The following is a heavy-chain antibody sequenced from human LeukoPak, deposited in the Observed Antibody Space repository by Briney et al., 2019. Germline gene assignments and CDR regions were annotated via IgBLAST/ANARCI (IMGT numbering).Heavy chain of an antibody. CDR2: ISYDGSNK. CDR1: GFTFSSYT. J-gene: IGHJ4*02. CDR3: ARANGGSCPDY. D-gene: IGHD2-15*01. Sequence: GGSLRLSCAASGFTFSSYTMHWVRQAPGKGLEWVAVISYDGSNKYYADSVKGRFTISRDNSKNTLHLQMNSLRAEDTAVYYCARANGGSCPDYWGQGTLVTVSS. V-gene: IGHV3-30*04.